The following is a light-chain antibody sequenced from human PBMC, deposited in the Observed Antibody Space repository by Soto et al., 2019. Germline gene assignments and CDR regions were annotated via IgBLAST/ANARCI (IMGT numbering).Light chain of an antibody. CDR3: SSYAGSNNLHVL. J-gene: IGLJ2*01. CDR1: SSNIGGNS. CDR2: DDN. Sequence: QSVMTQPPSVSAAPGQKVTISCSGSSSNIGGNSVSWYQQLPGTAPKLLIYDDNKRPSGIPDRFSGSKSGNTASLTVSGLQAEDEADYYCSSYAGSNNLHVLFGGGTKLTVL. V-gene: IGLV1-51*01.